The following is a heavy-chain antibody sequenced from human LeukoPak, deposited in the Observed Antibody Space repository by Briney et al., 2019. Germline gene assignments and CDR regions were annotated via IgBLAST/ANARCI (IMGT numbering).Heavy chain of an antibody. CDR1: GFTFSSYA. Sequence: PGGSLRLSCAASGFTFSSYAMSWVRQAPGKGLEWVSAISGSGGCTYYADSVKGRFTIPRDNSKNTLYLQMNSLRAEDTAVYYCAKLGGKIAARTYYFDYWGQGTLVTVSS. CDR2: ISGSGGCT. V-gene: IGHV3-23*01. J-gene: IGHJ4*02. D-gene: IGHD6-6*01. CDR3: AKLGGKIAARTYYFDY.